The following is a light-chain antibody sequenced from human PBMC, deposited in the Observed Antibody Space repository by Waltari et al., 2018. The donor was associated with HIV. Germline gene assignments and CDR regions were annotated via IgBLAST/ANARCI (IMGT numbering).Light chain of an antibody. CDR1: QGIGNN. Sequence: DIQMTQSPSSLAASVGDRVTITCRASQGIGNNLAWYQHIPGKAPRRLIYSSSNLQNGVPSRFSGSGSGTEFTLTVTSLQSEDFATYYCLQHHTYPHVFGQGTKVDIK. CDR3: LQHHTYPHV. J-gene: IGKJ1*01. CDR2: SSS. V-gene: IGKV1-17*01.